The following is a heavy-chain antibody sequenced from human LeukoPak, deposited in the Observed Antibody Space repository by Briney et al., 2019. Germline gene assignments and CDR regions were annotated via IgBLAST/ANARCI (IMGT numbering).Heavy chain of an antibody. J-gene: IGHJ4*02. Sequence: GGSLRLSCSASGFTFSSYAMHWVRQAPGKGLEYVSAISSNGGSTYYADSVKGRFTISGDNSKNTLYLQMSSLRAEDTAVYYCVKGGKGISDSSGYYLFDYWGQGTLVSVSS. CDR2: ISSNGGST. D-gene: IGHD3-22*01. CDR3: VKGGKGISDSSGYYLFDY. V-gene: IGHV3-64D*09. CDR1: GFTFSSYA.